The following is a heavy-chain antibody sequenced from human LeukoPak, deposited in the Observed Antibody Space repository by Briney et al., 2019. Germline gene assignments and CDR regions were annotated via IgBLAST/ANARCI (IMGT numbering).Heavy chain of an antibody. J-gene: IGHJ4*02. D-gene: IGHD6-13*01. CDR1: GYTFTGYY. Sequence: GASLKVSCKASGYTFTGYYMHWVRQAPGQGLEWMGWINPNSGGTNYAQKFQGRVTMTRDTSISTAYMELSRLRSDDTAVYYCARVGSSWYGGFDYWGQGTLVTVSS. V-gene: IGHV1-2*02. CDR3: ARVGSSWYGGFDY. CDR2: INPNSGGT.